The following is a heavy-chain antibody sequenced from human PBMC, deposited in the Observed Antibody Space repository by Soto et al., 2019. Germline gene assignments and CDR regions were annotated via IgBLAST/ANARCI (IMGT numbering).Heavy chain of an antibody. CDR1: GFTFSDYY. D-gene: IGHD3-9*01. Sequence: GGSLRLSCAASGFTFSDYYMSWIRQAPGKGLEIVSYISGTKSFTDYADSVKGRFTISRDNAKNSLFLQMNTLRAEDTAVYYCAREKTPMSPHYFYYGMDVWGQGTTVTVSS. CDR2: ISGTKSFT. V-gene: IGHV3-11*05. J-gene: IGHJ6*02. CDR3: AREKTPMSPHYFYYGMDV.